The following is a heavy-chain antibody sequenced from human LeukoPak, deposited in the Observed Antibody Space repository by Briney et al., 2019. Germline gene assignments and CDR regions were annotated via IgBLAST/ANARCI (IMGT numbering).Heavy chain of an antibody. J-gene: IGHJ5*02. CDR1: GGSISSHY. CDR3: ARLYDSSGYTNWLDP. D-gene: IGHD3-22*01. V-gene: IGHV4-59*11. Sequence: SSETLSLTCTVSGGSISSHYWSWIRQPPGKGLEWLGYIYYSGSSKNNPSLKSRVTISVDTSKNQFSLKLSSVTAADTAVYYCARLYDSSGYTNWLDPWGQGTLVTVSS. CDR2: IYYSGSS.